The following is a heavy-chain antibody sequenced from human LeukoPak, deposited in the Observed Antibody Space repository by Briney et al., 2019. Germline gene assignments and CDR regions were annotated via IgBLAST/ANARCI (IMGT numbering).Heavy chain of an antibody. J-gene: IGHJ4*02. CDR2: ITSSSSYI. D-gene: IGHD1-26*01. CDR1: GFTFSSYS. CDR3: ARVGREWSYFIGYFDY. V-gene: IGHV3-21*01. Sequence: NPGGSLRLSCAASGFTFSSYSMNWVRQAPGKGLEWVSSITSSSSYIYYADSVKGRFTISRDNAKNSLYLQMNSLRAEDTAVYYCARVGREWSYFIGYFDYWGQGTLVTVSS.